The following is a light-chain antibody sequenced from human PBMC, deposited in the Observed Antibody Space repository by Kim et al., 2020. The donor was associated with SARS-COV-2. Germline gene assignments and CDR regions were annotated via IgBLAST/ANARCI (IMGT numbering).Light chain of an antibody. V-gene: IGLV3-21*04. CDR1: NIGSRS. Sequence: PGKAARSPCGGNNIGSRSVHWYQQRPGQAPVLVIYYDSDRPSGIPERFCGSNSGKTATLTISRVEAGDEADDYCQVWDSSSDHRVFGGGTQLTVL. J-gene: IGLJ3*02. CDR3: QVWDSSSDHRV. CDR2: YDS.